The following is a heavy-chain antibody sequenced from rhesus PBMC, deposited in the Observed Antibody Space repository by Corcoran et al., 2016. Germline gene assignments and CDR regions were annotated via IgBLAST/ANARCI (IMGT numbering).Heavy chain of an antibody. J-gene: IGHJ4*01. CDR3: ARESAGTDY. CDR2: IYGSGSST. CDR1: GGSISSSY. V-gene: IGHV4-169*02. Sequence: QLQLQESGPGLVKPSETLSLTCAVSGGSISSSYWSWIRQAPGKGLEWIGYIYGSGSSTNYNPSLKSRVTLSVDTSKNQLSLKLSSVTAADTAVYYCARESAGTDYWGQGVLVTVSS. D-gene: IGHD1-1*01.